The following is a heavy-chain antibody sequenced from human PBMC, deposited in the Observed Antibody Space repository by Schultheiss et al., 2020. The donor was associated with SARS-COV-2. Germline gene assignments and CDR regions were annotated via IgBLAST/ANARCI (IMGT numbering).Heavy chain of an antibody. J-gene: IGHJ6*02. CDR2: ISDSGTT. CDR1: GGSISSYY. V-gene: IGHV4-59*04. Sequence: SETLSLTCTVSGGSISSYYWSWIRQPPGKGLEWIGTISDSGTTYYNPSLKSRVTMSVDTSKTQFSLKLNSVTAADTAVYYCARGSDALMVRGAYYYYYGMDVWGQGTTVTVSS. D-gene: IGHD3-10*01. CDR3: ARGSDALMVRGAYYYYYGMDV.